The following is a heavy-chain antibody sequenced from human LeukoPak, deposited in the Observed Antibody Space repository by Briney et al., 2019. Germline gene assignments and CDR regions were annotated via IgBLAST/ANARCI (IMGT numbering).Heavy chain of an antibody. Sequence: ASVKVSCKAPGYTFTSYGISWVRQAPGQGLEWMGWISSYNGNTNYAQKLQGRVIMTTDTSTNTAYMELRSLRSDDTAVYYCARGYALYSGRYIDFDYWGQGTLVTVSS. V-gene: IGHV1-18*01. CDR3: ARGYALYSGRYIDFDY. D-gene: IGHD1-26*01. CDR1: GYTFTSYG. CDR2: ISSYNGNT. J-gene: IGHJ4*02.